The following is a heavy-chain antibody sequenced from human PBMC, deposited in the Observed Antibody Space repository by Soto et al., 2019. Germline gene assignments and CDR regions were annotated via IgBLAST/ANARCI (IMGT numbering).Heavy chain of an antibody. CDR2: ISGGGDTT. CDR3: XXXXXXXTGRPDLWYFDL. D-gene: IGHD3-3*01. J-gene: IGHJ2*01. CDR1: GFTFSGYA. Sequence: EVQLLDSGGGLVQPGGSLRLSCAASGFTFSGYALTWVRQAPGKGLEWVSAISGGGDTTFYADSVKGRFTISRDNSKXXXXXXXXXXXXXXXXXXXXXXXXXXXTGRPDLWYFDLWGRGTPVTVSS. V-gene: IGHV3-23*01.